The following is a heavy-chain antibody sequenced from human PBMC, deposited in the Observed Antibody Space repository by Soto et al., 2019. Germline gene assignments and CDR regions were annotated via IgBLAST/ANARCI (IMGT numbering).Heavy chain of an antibody. CDR3: ARAFQGSYYYGMDV. CDR1: GFTFSSYA. J-gene: IGHJ6*02. Sequence: GGSLRLSCAASGFTFSSYAMHWVRQAPGKGLKWVAVISYDGSNKYYADSVKGRFTISRDNSKNTLYLQMNSLRAEDTAVYYCARAFQGSYYYGMDVWGQGTTVTVSS. V-gene: IGHV3-30-3*01. D-gene: IGHD3-10*01. CDR2: ISYDGSNK.